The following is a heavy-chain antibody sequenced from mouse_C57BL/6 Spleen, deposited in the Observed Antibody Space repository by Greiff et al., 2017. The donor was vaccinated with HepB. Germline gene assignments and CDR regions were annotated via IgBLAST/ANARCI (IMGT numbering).Heavy chain of an antibody. CDR1: GYAFSSSW. CDR2: IYPGDGDT. J-gene: IGHJ3*01. Sequence: QVQLQQSGPELVKPGASVKISCKASGYAFSSSWMNWVKQRPGKGLEWIGRIYPGDGDTNYNGKFKGRATLTADKTSSTAYMQLSSLTSEDSAVCVCEGGDYDYDWFAYWGQGTLVTVSA. V-gene: IGHV1-82*01. CDR3: EGGDYDYDWFAY. D-gene: IGHD2-4*01.